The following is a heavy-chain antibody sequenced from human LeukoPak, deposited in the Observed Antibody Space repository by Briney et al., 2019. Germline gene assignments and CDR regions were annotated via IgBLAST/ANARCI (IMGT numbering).Heavy chain of an antibody. Sequence: GGYLRLSCAASGFTFSDSAIHWVRQASGKGLEWVGRPSSKTKHYATAYAASVKGRFTISRDDSKNTGYLQMDSLKTEDTAVYYCTFYYCGLDYWGQGTLVTVSS. CDR3: TFYYCGLDY. J-gene: IGHJ4*02. V-gene: IGHV3-73*01. D-gene: IGHD4-23*01. CDR2: PSSKTKHYAT. CDR1: GFTFSDSA.